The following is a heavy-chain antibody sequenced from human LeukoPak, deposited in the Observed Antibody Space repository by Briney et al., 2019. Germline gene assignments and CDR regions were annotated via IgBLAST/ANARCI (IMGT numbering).Heavy chain of an antibody. D-gene: IGHD6-13*01. CDR1: GYSFTSYG. CDR2: ISAYNGNT. V-gene: IGHV1-18*01. J-gene: IGHJ5*02. Sequence: GASVKVSCKASGYSFTSYGISWVRQAPGQGLEWMGWISAYNGNTNYAQKLQGRVTMTTDTSTSTAYMELRSLRSDDTAVYYCARVPPIAAAGEYNWFDPWGQGTLVTVSS. CDR3: ARVPPIAAAGEYNWFDP.